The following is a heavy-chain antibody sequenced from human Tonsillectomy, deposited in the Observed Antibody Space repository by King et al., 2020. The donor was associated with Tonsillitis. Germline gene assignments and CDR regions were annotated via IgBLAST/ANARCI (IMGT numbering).Heavy chain of an antibody. Sequence: LQLQESGPGLVKPSETLSLTCIVSGGSISDTSYHCGCLRQPPGKGLEWIGSIYYSGKTYYNSSLKSRVTKLVDTSKNQFSLKLSSVTAADTAVYYCARDPGYSRGFDPWGQGTLVTVSS. D-gene: IGHD3-22*01. CDR3: ARDPGYSRGFDP. J-gene: IGHJ5*02. CDR2: IYYSGKT. CDR1: GGSISDTSYH. V-gene: IGHV4-39*02.